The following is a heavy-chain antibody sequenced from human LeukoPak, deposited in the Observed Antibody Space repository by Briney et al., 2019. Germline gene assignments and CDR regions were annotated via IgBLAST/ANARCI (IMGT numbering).Heavy chain of an antibody. J-gene: IGHJ4*02. CDR2: ISGSGGST. D-gene: IGHD5-18*01. Sequence: GGSLRLSCAASGFTFSSYAMSWVRQAPGKGLEWVSAISGSGGSTYYADSVKGRFTISRNNSKNTLYLPMNSLRAEDTAVYYCAKDQRVDTAMVFDYWGQGTLVTVSS. V-gene: IGHV3-23*01. CDR1: GFTFSSYA. CDR3: AKDQRVDTAMVFDY.